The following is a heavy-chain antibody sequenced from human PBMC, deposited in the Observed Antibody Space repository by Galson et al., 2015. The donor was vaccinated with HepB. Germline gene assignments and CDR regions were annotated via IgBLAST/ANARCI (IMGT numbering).Heavy chain of an antibody. CDR2: IYYSGST. CDR1: GDSISSGGYY. CDR3: ARDSGYGSAE. D-gene: IGHD6-19*01. Sequence: TLSLTCTVSGDSISSGGYYWSWIRQHPGRVLEWIGYIYYSGSTYYNPTLKSRVSISVDTSQNQFSLNLSSATAADTAVYYCARDSGYGSAEWGQGTLVIVSS. V-gene: IGHV4-31*03. J-gene: IGHJ4*02.